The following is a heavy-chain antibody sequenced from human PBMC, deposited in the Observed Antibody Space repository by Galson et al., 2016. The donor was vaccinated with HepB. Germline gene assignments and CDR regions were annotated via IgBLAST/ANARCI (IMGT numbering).Heavy chain of an antibody. CDR3: AKITKAVWSGYDSYH. CDR2: ISHNGSNK. V-gene: IGHV3-30*18. D-gene: IGHD3-3*01. J-gene: IGHJ4*02. CDR1: GFTFKSAG. Sequence: SLRLSCAASGFTFKSAGIHWVRQAPGKGLEWVALISHNGSNKYYADSVKGRFTISRDNSKNTVYLQMNSLRVEDTALYYCAKITKAVWSGYDSYHWGQGTLFIVSS.